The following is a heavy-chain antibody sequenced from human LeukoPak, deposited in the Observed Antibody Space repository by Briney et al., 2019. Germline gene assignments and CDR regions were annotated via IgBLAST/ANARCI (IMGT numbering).Heavy chain of an antibody. J-gene: IGHJ4*02. CDR2: IYTSGST. D-gene: IGHD3-10*01. V-gene: IGHV4-4*07. CDR3: ARGRCLIVRGDYYFDY. CDR1: GGSISSYY. Sequence: SETLSVTCTVSGGSISSYYWSWIRQPAGKGLEGIGRIYTSGSTNYNPSLKSRVSMSVDTSKNHFSLQLSSVTAADTAVYYCARGRCLIVRGDYYFDYWGQGTLVTVSS.